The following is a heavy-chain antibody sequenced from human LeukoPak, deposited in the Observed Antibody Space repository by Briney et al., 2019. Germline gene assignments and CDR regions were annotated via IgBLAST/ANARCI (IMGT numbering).Heavy chain of an antibody. CDR1: GFTFSSYW. J-gene: IGHJ5*02. V-gene: IGHV3-74*01. D-gene: IGHD3-3*01. CDR3: ASVYYDFWSGYSGLRFDP. Sequence: PGGSLRLSCAASGFTFSSYWMHWVRQAPGKGLVWVSRINSDGSSKSYADSVKGRFTISRDKAKNTLYLQMNSLSAEDRAVYYCASVYYDFWSGYSGLRFDPWGQGTLVTVSS. CDR2: INSDGSSK.